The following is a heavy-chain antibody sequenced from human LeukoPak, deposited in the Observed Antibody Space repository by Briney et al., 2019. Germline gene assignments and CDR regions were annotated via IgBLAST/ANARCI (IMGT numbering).Heavy chain of an antibody. CDR2: ISAYNGNT. Sequence: WASVTVSCKASGYTFTSYGISWVRQAPGQGLEWMGWISAYNGNTNYAQKLQGRVTMTTDTSTSTAYMELRSLRSDDTAVYYCARGPRYDFWSGYSCPSDYWGQGTLVTVSS. J-gene: IGHJ4*02. CDR3: ARGPRYDFWSGYSCPSDY. V-gene: IGHV1-18*01. D-gene: IGHD3-3*01. CDR1: GYTFTSYG.